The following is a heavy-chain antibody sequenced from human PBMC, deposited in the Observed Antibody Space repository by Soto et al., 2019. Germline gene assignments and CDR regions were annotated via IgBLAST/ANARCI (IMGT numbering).Heavy chain of an antibody. J-gene: IGHJ4*02. V-gene: IGHV4-31*03. CDR2: IYYSGST. Sequence: PSETLSLTCTVSGGSISSGGYYWSWIRQHPGKGLEWIGYIYYSGSTYYNPSLKSRVTISVDTSKNQFSLKLSSVTAADTAVYYCARLPSLYYYDSSGYYLDDYWGQGTLVTVSS. D-gene: IGHD3-22*01. CDR1: GGSISSGGYY. CDR3: ARLPSLYYYDSSGYYLDDY.